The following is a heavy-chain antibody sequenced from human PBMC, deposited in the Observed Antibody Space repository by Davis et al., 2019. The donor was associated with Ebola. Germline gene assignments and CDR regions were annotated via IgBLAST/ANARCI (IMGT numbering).Heavy chain of an antibody. D-gene: IGHD4-23*01. CDR1: GGSISSSNW. J-gene: IGHJ3*02. V-gene: IGHV4-4*02. CDR3: ASYPLYGGAHDAFDM. CDR2: IYHSGST. Sequence: MPSETLSLTCAVSGGSISSSNWWSWVRQSPGKGLEWIGEIYHSGSTNYNPSLKSRVTISVDRPKNHFSLKLTSVTAADTAVYYCASYPLYGGAHDAFDMWGQGTMVTVSS.